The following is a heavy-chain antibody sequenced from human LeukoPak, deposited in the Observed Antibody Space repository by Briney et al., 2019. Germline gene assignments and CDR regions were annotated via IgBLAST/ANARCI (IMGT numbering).Heavy chain of an antibody. CDR1: GFTFSTYS. CDR3: AILSWDGRGSFY. J-gene: IGHJ4*02. D-gene: IGHD2/OR15-2a*01. CDR2: IRSGGENT. V-gene: IGHV3-23*01. Sequence: GGSLRLSCAASGFTFSTYSMSWVRQAPGKGLEWVSAIRSGGENTYYADSVRGRFTISRDNSRGTLSLQMNSLRAEDAAVYFCAILSWDGRGSFYWGQGTLVTVSS.